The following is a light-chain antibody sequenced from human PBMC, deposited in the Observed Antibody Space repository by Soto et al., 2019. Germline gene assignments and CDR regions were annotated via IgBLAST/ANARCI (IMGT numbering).Light chain of an antibody. J-gene: IGLJ1*01. CDR3: SSYAGSNNAYV. CDR2: EVS. V-gene: IGLV2-8*02. Sequence: SVLTHPPSASRSPGQSVTISCTGTSGDVGGYNYVSWYQQHPGKAPKLMIYEVSKRPTGVPDRFSGSKSGNTASLTVSGLQAEDEADYYCSSYAGSNNAYVFGTGTKVTVL. CDR1: SGDVGGYNY.